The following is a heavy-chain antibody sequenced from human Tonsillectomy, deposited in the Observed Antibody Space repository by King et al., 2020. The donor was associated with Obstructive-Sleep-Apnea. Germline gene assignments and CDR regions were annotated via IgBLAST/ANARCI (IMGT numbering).Heavy chain of an antibody. CDR3: ARDYFDFMSQFPGALDV. J-gene: IGHJ6*02. CDR1: GYTFNSHD. Sequence: QLVQSGAEVKKPGASVKVSCKTSGYTFNSHDIHWVRQVTGQGLEWMGWMNPYYENIGYAGKFQGRITLTRTSSISTAYMELGGLRSEDTAVYYCARDYFDFMSQFPGALDVWGQGTTVTVSS. CDR2: MNPYYENI. D-gene: IGHD3-9*01. V-gene: IGHV1-8*01.